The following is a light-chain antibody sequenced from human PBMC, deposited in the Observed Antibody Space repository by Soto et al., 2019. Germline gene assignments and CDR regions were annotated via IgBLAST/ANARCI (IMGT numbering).Light chain of an antibody. Sequence: QSVLTQPASVSGSPGQSITISCTGTSSDVGSYNLVSWYQQHPGKAPKLMIYKGSKRPSGVSNRFSGFKSGNTASLTVSGLQAEDEAHYYCCSYARSSTSVFGGGTKLTVL. V-gene: IGLV2-23*01. J-gene: IGLJ3*02. CDR3: CSYARSSTSV. CDR2: KGS. CDR1: SSDVGSYNL.